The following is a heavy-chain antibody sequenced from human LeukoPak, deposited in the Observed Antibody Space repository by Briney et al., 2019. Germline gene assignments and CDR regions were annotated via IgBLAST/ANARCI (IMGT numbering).Heavy chain of an antibody. CDR3: ARDAQLGNFDY. Sequence: GASVKVSCKASGYTFTTYGLSWMRQAPGQGLEWMGWINPYNGDTNYAQKFQGRVTMTTDTSTSTAYMELRSLRSDDTAIYYCARDAQLGNFDYWGQGTLVTVSS. D-gene: IGHD1-1*01. CDR1: GYTFTTYG. J-gene: IGHJ4*02. CDR2: INPYNGDT. V-gene: IGHV1-18*01.